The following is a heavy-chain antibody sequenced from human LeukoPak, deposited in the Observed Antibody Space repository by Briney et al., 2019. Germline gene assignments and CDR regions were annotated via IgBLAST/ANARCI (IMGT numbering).Heavy chain of an antibody. CDR2: IYYSGST. CDR1: GGSISSYY. Sequence: SETLSLTCTVSGGSISSYYWSWIRQPPGKGLEWIGYIYYSGSTNYNPSLKSRVTISVDTSKNQFSLKLSSVTAADTAVYYCARYAPLLGPGYWGQGTLVTVSS. CDR3: ARYAPLLGPGY. D-gene: IGHD3-10*01. V-gene: IGHV4-59*01. J-gene: IGHJ4*02.